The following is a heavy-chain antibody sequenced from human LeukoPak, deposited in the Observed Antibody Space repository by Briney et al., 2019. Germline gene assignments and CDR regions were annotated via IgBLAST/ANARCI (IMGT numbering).Heavy chain of an antibody. D-gene: IGHD3-10*01. J-gene: IGHJ3*02. CDR1: GGSISSYY. CDR2: IYYSGST. Sequence: SETLSLTCTVSGGSISSYYWSWIRQPPGKGLEWIGYIYYSGSTNYNPSLKSRVTISVDTSKNQFSLKLSSVTAADTAVYYCASGLWFGDLSPFDIWGQGTMVTVSS. CDR3: ASGLWFGDLSPFDI. V-gene: IGHV4-59*12.